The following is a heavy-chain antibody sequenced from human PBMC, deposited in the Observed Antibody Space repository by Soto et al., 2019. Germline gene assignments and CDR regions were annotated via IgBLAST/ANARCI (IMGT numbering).Heavy chain of an antibody. Sequence: SETLSITCAVYGGSFSGYYWSWIRQPPGKGLEWIGEINHSGSTNYNPSLKSRVTISVDTSKNQFSLKLSSVTAAETAVYYCARVPRVVPAAMPVGYYYYYYMDVRGKGTTVTVSS. V-gene: IGHV4-34*01. J-gene: IGHJ6*03. CDR2: INHSGST. CDR1: GGSFSGYY. CDR3: ARVPRVVPAAMPVGYYYYYYMDV. D-gene: IGHD2-2*01.